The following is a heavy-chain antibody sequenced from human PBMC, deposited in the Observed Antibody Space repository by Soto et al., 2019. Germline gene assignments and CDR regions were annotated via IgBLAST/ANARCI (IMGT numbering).Heavy chain of an antibody. V-gene: IGHV5-51*01. J-gene: IGHJ3*02. Sequence: MNGKRLEWMGIIYPGDSDTRYSPSFQGQVTISADKSISTAYLQWSSLKASDTVIFFCTRTRVARNYVAFDISGQGTIGTGS. CDR2: IYPGDSDT. D-gene: IGHD6-19*01. CDR3: TRTRVARNYVAFDI.